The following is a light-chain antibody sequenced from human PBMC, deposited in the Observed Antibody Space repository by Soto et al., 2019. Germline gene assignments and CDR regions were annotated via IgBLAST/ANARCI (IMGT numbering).Light chain of an antibody. CDR1: QSFRNY. CDR3: QQSYITPYT. Sequence: DIQMTQSPSSLSASVGDRVTITCRARQSFRNYLNWYQQKLGKAPKLLIYAASSLQSGVPSRFSGSGSGTDFTLTISSLQPEDFGTYYCQQSYITPYTFGQGTKLEIK. CDR2: AAS. V-gene: IGKV1-39*01. J-gene: IGKJ2*01.